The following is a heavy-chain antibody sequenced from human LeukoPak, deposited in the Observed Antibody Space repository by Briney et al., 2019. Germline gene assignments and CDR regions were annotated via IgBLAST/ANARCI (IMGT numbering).Heavy chain of an antibody. V-gene: IGHV3-21*01. CDR2: ISSGRNYI. D-gene: IGHD2-2*02. Sequence: GGSLRLSCDASGHIYSHYSKIWVREARGKALEGVSSISSGRNYINDADSVKGRFTISRDNAKNSLFLQMNSLGVEDTAVYYCARDRGPCRSTTCYTGREAVGYWGQGTLVTVSS. J-gene: IGHJ4*02. CDR3: ARDRGPCRSTTCYTGREAVGY. CDR1: GHIYSHYS.